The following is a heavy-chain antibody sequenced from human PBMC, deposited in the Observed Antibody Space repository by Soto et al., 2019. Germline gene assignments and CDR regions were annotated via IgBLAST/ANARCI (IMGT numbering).Heavy chain of an antibody. CDR3: ARQLMVRGVDDAFDI. D-gene: IGHD3-10*01. CDR1: GGSISSSSYY. J-gene: IGHJ3*02. CDR2: IYYSGST. Sequence: PSETLSLTCTVSGGSISSSSYYWGWIRQPPGKGLEWIGSIYYSGSTYYNPSLKSRVTISVDTSKNQFSLKLSSVTAADTAVYYCARQLMVRGVDDAFDIWGQGTMVTVSS. V-gene: IGHV4-39*01.